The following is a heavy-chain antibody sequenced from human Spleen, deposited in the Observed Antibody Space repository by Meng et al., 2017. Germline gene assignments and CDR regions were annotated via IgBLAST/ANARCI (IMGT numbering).Heavy chain of an antibody. CDR3: ARVNGDYPLITVDS. J-gene: IGHJ4*02. CDR2: IYQSGST. V-gene: IGHV4-38-2*01. Sequence: SETLSLTCAVSGYSITGSYNWGWIRQSPGKGLEWIGSIYQSGSTYYNPSLKSRVTMSADTSKNQFSLKLSSVTAADTAVYYCARVNGDYPLITVDSWGQGTLVTVSS. CDR1: GYSITGSYN. D-gene: IGHD4-17*01.